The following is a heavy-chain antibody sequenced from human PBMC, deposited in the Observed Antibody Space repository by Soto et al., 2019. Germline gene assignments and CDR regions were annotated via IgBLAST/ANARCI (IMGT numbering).Heavy chain of an antibody. CDR2: INHSGST. CDR3: ARSLTLGSFDY. CDR1: GGSFSGYY. J-gene: IGHJ4*02. Sequence: PSETLSLTCTVSGGSFSGYYWSWIRQPPGKGLEWIGEINHSGSTNYNPSLKSRVTISVDTSKNQYSLKLSSVTAADTAVYYCARSLTLGSFDYWGQGTLVTVSS. D-gene: IGHD3-10*01. V-gene: IGHV4-34*01.